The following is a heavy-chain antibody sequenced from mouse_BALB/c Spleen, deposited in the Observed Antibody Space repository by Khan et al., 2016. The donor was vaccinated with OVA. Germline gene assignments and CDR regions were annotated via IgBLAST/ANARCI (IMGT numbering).Heavy chain of an antibody. CDR2: IDPANGNT. CDR1: GFNIKDTY. D-gene: IGHD1-1*01. Sequence: EVQLQESGAELVKPGASVKLSCSASGFNIKDTYLHWVKQRPEQGLEWIGRIDPANGNTKYDPKFQGKATIKADTSSNTAYLQLSSLTSEDTAVSYWSWDYWCVVGYWGQGTLGTVAA. J-gene: IGHJ3*01. CDR3: SWDYWCVVGY. V-gene: IGHV14-3*02.